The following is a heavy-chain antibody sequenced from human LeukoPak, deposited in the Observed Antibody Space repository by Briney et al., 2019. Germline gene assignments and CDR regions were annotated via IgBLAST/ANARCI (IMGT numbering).Heavy chain of an antibody. D-gene: IGHD2-15*01. V-gene: IGHV3-7*01. J-gene: IGHJ4*02. CDR3: ARDRYSSY. Sequence: PGGSLRLSCAASGFTFRNYEMNWVRQAPGKGLEWVANIKEDGSEKYHVNSVKGRFTISRDNAKTSLYLQMNSLRVEDTAVYYCARDRYSSYWGQGILVTVSS. CDR1: GFTFRNYE. CDR2: IKEDGSEK.